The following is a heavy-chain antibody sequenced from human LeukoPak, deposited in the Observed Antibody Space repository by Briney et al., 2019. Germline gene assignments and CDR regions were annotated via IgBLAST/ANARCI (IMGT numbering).Heavy chain of an antibody. CDR1: GGSFSGYY. J-gene: IGHJ4*02. Sequence: PSETLSLTCAVYGGSFSGYYWSWIRQPPGKGLEWIGEINHSGSTNYNPSLKSRDTISVDTSKNQFSLKLSSVTAADTAVYYCARGYSSSWYGYWGQGTLVTVSS. CDR2: INHSGST. D-gene: IGHD6-13*01. V-gene: IGHV4-34*01. CDR3: ARGYSSSWYGY.